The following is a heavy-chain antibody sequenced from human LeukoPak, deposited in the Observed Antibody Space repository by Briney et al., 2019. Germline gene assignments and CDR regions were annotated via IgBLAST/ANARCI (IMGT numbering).Heavy chain of an antibody. CDR3: ASPFGYSSSWYEFDY. D-gene: IGHD6-13*01. V-gene: IGHV1-2*02. J-gene: IGHJ4*02. CDR1: GYTFTSYY. CDR2: INPNSGGT. Sequence: ASVKVSCKASGYTFTSYYMHWVRQAPGQGLEWMGWINPNSGGTNYAQKFQGRVTMTRDTSISTAYMELSGLRSDDTAVYYCASPFGYSSSWYEFDYWGQGTLVTVSS.